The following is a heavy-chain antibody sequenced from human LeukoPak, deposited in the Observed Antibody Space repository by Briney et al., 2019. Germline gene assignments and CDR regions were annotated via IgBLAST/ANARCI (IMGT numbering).Heavy chain of an antibody. CDR3: AKGIGFPHTGSDP. Sequence: SETLSLTCAVYGGSFSGYYWSWIRQPPGKGLEWIGEINHSGSTNYNPSLKSRVTISVDTSKNQFSLKLSSVTAADTAVYYCAKGIGFPHTGSDPWGQEPLVPVS. CDR2: INHSGST. J-gene: IGHJ5*02. V-gene: IGHV4-34*01. D-gene: IGHD2-15*01. CDR1: GGSFSGYY.